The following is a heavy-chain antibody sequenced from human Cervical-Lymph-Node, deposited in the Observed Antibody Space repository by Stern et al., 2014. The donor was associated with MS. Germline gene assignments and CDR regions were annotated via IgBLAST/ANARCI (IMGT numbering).Heavy chain of an antibody. V-gene: IGHV3-23*04. D-gene: IGHD2/OR15-2a*01. CDR2: ISNSGDST. Sequence: EVQLVESGGNLVQPGGSLRLSCAASGFTFSSHGMSWVRQAPGKGLEWISTISNSGDSTYYGDSVTGRFTISRDKSKNTVFLQMNSLRVEDTALYYCAKASRTSMFDYWGQGTLVTVSS. CDR3: AKASRTSMFDY. CDR1: GFTFSSHG. J-gene: IGHJ4*02.